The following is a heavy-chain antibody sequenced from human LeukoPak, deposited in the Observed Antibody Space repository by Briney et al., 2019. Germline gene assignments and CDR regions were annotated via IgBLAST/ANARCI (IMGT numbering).Heavy chain of an antibody. V-gene: IGHV1-69*05. Sequence: ASVKVSFKASGGTFISYAISWVRQAPGQGREGMGGIIPIFGTANYAQKFQGRVTITTDESTSTAYMELSSLRSEDTAVYYCARGGIQLWLTTSYYMDVWGKGTTVTVSS. J-gene: IGHJ6*03. CDR2: IIPIFGTA. CDR3: ARGGIQLWLTTSYYMDV. CDR1: GGTFISYA. D-gene: IGHD5-18*01.